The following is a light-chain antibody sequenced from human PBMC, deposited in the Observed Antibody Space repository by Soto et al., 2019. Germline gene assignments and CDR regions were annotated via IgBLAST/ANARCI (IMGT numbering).Light chain of an antibody. V-gene: IGKV3-20*01. Sequence: EIVLTQSPGTLSFSPGERAALPCRASQSVSYNYLAWYQQKPGQAPRLLIYGASFRATGIPDRFSGSGSGTDFTLTITRLEPEDLAVYYCQQYGTSPPYTFGQGTKVDIK. CDR1: QSVSYNY. CDR3: QQYGTSPPYT. J-gene: IGKJ2*01. CDR2: GAS.